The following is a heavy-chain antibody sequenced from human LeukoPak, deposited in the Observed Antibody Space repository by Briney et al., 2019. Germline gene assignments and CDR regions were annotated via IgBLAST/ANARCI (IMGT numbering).Heavy chain of an antibody. D-gene: IGHD6-13*01. CDR3: ARQRYSSSWSDY. J-gene: IGHJ4*02. V-gene: IGHV4-59*08. CDR1: GGSISSYY. Sequence: SETLSLTCTVSGGSISSYYWSWIRQPPGKGLEWIGYIYYSGSTNYNPSLKSRVTISVDTSKNQLSLKLSSVTAADTAVYYCARQRYSSSWSDYWGQGTLVTVSS. CDR2: IYYSGST.